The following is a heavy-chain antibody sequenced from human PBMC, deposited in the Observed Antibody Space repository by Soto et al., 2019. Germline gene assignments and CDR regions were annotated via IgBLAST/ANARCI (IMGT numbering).Heavy chain of an antibody. V-gene: IGHV3-30-3*01. Sequence: AGGSLRLSCAASGFTFSSYAMHWVRQAPGKGLEWVAVISYDGSNKYYADSVKGRFTISRDNSKNTLYLQMNSLRAEDTAVYYCARDSSRAAGTDFDYWGQGTLVTV. CDR3: ARDSSRAAGTDFDY. CDR2: ISYDGSNK. CDR1: GFTFSSYA. J-gene: IGHJ4*02. D-gene: IGHD6-13*01.